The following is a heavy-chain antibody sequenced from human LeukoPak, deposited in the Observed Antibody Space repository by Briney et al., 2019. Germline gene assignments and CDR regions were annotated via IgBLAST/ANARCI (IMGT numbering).Heavy chain of an antibody. V-gene: IGHV3-23*01. J-gene: IGHJ4*02. Sequence: SGGSLRLSCEASGFTYSNYAMNWVRQAPGKGLEWVSAITGSGEYTYYADSVKGRFTISRDNSKNSLYLQMNSLRAEDTAVYYCARGLRRGVTARCNWGQGTLVTVSS. CDR2: ITGSGEYT. CDR1: GFTYSNYA. D-gene: IGHD3-10*01. CDR3: ARGLRRGVTARCN.